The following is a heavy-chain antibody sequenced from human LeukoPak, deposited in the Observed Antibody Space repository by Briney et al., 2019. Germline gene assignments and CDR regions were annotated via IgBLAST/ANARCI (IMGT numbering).Heavy chain of an antibody. CDR2: ITWHSGSI. CDR3: ARSERRDGYTFDY. Sequence: GGSLRLSCVASGFTFDDYAMHWVRQAPGKGLEWVSGITWHSGSIDYADSVKGRFTISRDNAKNSLYLQMNSLRAEDTAVYYCARSERRDGYTFDYWGQGTLVTVSS. D-gene: IGHD5-24*01. V-gene: IGHV3-9*01. CDR1: GFTFDDYA. J-gene: IGHJ4*02.